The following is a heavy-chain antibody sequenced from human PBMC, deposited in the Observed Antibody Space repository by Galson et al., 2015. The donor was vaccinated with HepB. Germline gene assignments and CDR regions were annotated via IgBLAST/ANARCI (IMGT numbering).Heavy chain of an antibody. Sequence: PALVKPTQTLTLTCTFSGFSLSTSGVGVGWIRQPPGKALEWLALIYWDDDKRYSPSLKSRLTITKDTSKNQVVLTMTNMDPVDTATYYCAHTHPPLTRGNWFDPWGQGTLVTVSS. CDR2: IYWDDDK. CDR3: AHTHPPLTRGNWFDP. J-gene: IGHJ5*02. V-gene: IGHV2-5*02. CDR1: GFSLSTSGVG. D-gene: IGHD3-10*01.